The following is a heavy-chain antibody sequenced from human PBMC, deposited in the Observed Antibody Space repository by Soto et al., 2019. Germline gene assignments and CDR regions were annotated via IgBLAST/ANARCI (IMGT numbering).Heavy chain of an antibody. Sequence: SETLSLTXAVYGGSFSGYYWSWIRQPPGKGLEWIGEINHSGSTNYNPSLKSRVTMTTDTSTSTAYMELRSLRSDDTAVYYCASIFPRSSSWYPYYYGMDVWGQGTTVTVSS. CDR1: GGSFSGYY. J-gene: IGHJ6*02. V-gene: IGHV4-34*10. CDR2: INHSGST. D-gene: IGHD6-13*01. CDR3: ASIFPRSSSWYPYYYGMDV.